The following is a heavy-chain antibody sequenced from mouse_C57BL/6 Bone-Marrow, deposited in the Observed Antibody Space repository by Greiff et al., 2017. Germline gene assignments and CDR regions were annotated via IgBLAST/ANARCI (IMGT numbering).Heavy chain of an antibody. CDR1: GYTFTSYW. Sequence: QVQLKQPGTELVKPGASVKLSCKASGYTFTSYWMHWVKQRPGQGLEWIGNINPSNGGTNYNEKFKSKATLTVDKSSSTAYMQLSSLTSEDSAVYYCARRGGGYSNYVFFAYWGQGTLVTVSA. CDR3: ARRGGGYSNYVFFAY. J-gene: IGHJ3*01. CDR2: INPSNGGT. D-gene: IGHD2-5*01. V-gene: IGHV1-53*01.